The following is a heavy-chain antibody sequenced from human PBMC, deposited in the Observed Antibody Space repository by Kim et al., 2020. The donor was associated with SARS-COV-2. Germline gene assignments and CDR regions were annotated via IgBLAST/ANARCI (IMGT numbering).Heavy chain of an antibody. Sequence: STDDADAVKGRFTIPRDNSKNTLYLQMNSLRAEDTAVYYCAPHSSIAAHPLDYWGQGTLVTVSS. J-gene: IGHJ4*02. D-gene: IGHD6-6*01. CDR2: ST. CDR3: APHSSIAAHPLDY. V-gene: IGHV3-23*01.